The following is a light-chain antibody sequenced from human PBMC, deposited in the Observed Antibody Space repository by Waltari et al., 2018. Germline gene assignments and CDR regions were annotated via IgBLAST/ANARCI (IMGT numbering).Light chain of an antibody. CDR3: QQYSTSPRT. V-gene: IGKV3-20*01. J-gene: IGKJ1*01. CDR1: QSVSSSY. CDR2: DAS. Sequence: EIVLTQSPGTLSLSPGERATLSCRASQSVSSSYLAWYQQKPGQAPRILIYDASSRATGIPDRFSGSGSGTDFTLTVSRLEPEDFAVYYCQQYSTSPRTFGQGTKVEIK.